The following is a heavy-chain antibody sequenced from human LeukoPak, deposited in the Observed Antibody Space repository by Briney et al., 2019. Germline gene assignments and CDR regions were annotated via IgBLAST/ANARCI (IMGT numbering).Heavy chain of an antibody. V-gene: IGHV1-18*01. CDR1: GYTFTSYG. D-gene: IGHD3-3*01. Sequence: ASVKVSCKASGYTFTSYGIRWVRQAPGQGLEWMGWISAYNGNTNYAQKLQGRVTMTTDTSTSTAYMELRSLRSDDTAVYYCARGATYYDFWSGYFGAADYWGQGTLVTVSS. CDR2: ISAYNGNT. CDR3: ARGATYYDFWSGYFGAADY. J-gene: IGHJ4*02.